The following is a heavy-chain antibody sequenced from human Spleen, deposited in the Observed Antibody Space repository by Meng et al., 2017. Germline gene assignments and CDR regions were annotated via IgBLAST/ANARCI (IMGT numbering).Heavy chain of an antibody. D-gene: IGHD6-19*01. CDR1: GFTFSDYW. CDR2: ISSEGSTT. CDR3: ARALGQWLIAFDI. J-gene: IGHJ3*02. Sequence: GESLKISCAASGFTFSDYWMYWVRQAPGKGLVWVSRISSEGSTTHYAESVKGRFTISRENAKNTLYLQVNSLRAEDKAVYYCARALGQWLIAFDIWGQGTMVTVSS. V-gene: IGHV3-74*01.